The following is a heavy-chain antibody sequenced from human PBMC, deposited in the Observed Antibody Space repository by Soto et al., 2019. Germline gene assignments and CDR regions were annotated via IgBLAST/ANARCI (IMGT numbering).Heavy chain of an antibody. D-gene: IGHD2-15*01. V-gene: IGHV3-23*01. Sequence: EVQLLESGGGLVQPGGSLRLSCAASGFTFSSYAMSWVRQAPGKGLEWVSAISGSGGSTYYADSVKGRFTIYRDNSKNQIYLQMNSLRAEDTAVYYCANALGGRYYYYMYVWGKGTTVTVS. CDR1: GFTFSSYA. CDR2: ISGSGGST. CDR3: ANALGGRYYYYMYV. J-gene: IGHJ6*03.